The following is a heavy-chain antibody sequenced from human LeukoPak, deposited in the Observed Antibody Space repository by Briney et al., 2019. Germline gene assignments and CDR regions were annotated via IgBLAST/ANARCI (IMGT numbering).Heavy chain of an antibody. J-gene: IGHJ6*02. Sequence: SETLSLTCSVSGGSVRSDISHWSWIRQPPGKGLEWIGYVHYSGSANYNPSLESRVTMSLDKSKNQFSLELTSVTAADTAVYYCARDHPRWGQLVYYYGMDVWGQGTTVTVSS. V-gene: IGHV4-61*01. CDR2: VHYSGSA. D-gene: IGHD6-6*01. CDR1: GGSVRSDISH. CDR3: ARDHPRWGQLVYYYGMDV.